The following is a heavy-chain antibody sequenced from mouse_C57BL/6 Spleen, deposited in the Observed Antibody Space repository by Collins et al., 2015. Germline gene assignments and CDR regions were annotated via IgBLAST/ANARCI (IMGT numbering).Heavy chain of an antibody. J-gene: IGHJ1*03. D-gene: IGHD2-2*01. V-gene: IGHV1-52*01. Sequence: QVQLQQPGAELVRPGSPVKLSCKASGYTFTSYWMHWVKQRPIQGLEWIGNIDPSDSETHYNQKFKDKATLTVDKSSSTAYMQLSSLTSEDSAVYYCARQGYDDWYFDVWGTGTTVTVSS. CDR1: GYTFTSYW. CDR2: IDPSDSET. CDR3: ARQGYDDWYFDV.